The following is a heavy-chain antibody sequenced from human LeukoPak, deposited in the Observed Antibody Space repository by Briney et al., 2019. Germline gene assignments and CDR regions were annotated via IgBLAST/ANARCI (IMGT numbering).Heavy chain of an antibody. V-gene: IGHV3-33*01. Sequence: PGGSLRLSCAASGFSFSIYDMHWVRQAPGKGLEWVAVIWYDGSNKYYADSVKGRFTISRDNSKNTLYLQMNSLRVEDTAVYYCARGDPTVTTKQNLDYWGQGTLVTVSS. CDR2: IWYDGSNK. CDR1: GFSFSIYD. CDR3: ARGDPTVTTKQNLDY. D-gene: IGHD4-17*01. J-gene: IGHJ4*02.